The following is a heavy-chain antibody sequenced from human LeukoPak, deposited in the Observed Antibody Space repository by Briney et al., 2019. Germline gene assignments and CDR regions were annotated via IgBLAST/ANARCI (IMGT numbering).Heavy chain of an antibody. CDR2: IYVTGT. Sequence: SETLSLTCTVSGGSIGTYYWSWIRQSPGKGLAWIGYIYVTGTRYNPYLQSRVTISVDRSRNQFFLKMSSVTAADTAVYYCARHIGGGIEDMDVWGKGIKVIVSS. D-gene: IGHD3-16*02. V-gene: IGHV4-59*08. CDR1: GGSIGTYY. CDR3: ARHIGGGIEDMDV. J-gene: IGHJ6*03.